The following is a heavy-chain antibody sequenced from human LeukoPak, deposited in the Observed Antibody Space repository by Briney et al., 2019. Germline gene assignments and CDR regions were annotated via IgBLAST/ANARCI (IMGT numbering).Heavy chain of an antibody. CDR1: GFTFSSYS. J-gene: IGHJ4*02. CDR3: AREPIFGVVTRNFDY. Sequence: GGSLRLSCAASGFTFSSYSMNWVRQAPGKGMEWVSSISSSSSYIYYADSVKGRFTISRDNAKNSLYLQMNSLRAEDTAVYYCAREPIFGVVTRNFDYWGQGTLVTVSS. CDR2: ISSSSSYI. D-gene: IGHD3-3*01. V-gene: IGHV3-21*01.